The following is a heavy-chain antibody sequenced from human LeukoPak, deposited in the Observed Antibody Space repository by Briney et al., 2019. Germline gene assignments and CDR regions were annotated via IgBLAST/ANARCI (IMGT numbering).Heavy chain of an antibody. CDR3: ERRVLLWFGLGS. Sequence: SETLSLTCAVYGGSFSGYYWSWIRQPPGKGLEWIGEINHSGSTNYNPSLKSRVTISVDTSKNQFSLKLSSVTAAATAVYYCERRVLLWFGLGSWGQGTLVTVSS. CDR2: INHSGST. CDR1: GGSFSGYY. D-gene: IGHD3-10*01. J-gene: IGHJ4*02. V-gene: IGHV4-34*01.